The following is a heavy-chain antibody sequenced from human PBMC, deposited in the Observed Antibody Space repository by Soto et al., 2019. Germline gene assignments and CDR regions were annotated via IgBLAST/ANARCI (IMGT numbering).Heavy chain of an antibody. CDR1: GYTFSDFD. J-gene: IGHJ6*02. Sequence: QAHLEQSGAEVKRPGASVKVSCKASGYTFSDFDINWLRQASGQGPEWMGWMNAKSGDTFFAQKSQGKFNMPWDTSLSTAYMEVGSLTSDDTAMYYCARGNPFNYAGFDVWGQGTTVAVSS. V-gene: IGHV1-8*01. CDR3: ARGNPFNYAGFDV. D-gene: IGHD3-16*01. CDR2: MNAKSGDT.